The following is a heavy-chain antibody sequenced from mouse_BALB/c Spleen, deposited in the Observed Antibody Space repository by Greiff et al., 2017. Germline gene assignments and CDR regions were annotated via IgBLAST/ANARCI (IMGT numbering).Heavy chain of an antibody. Sequence: QVQLQQPGAELVRPGASVKLSCKASGYTFTSYWINWVKQRPGQGLEWIGNIYPSDSYTNYNQKFKDKATLTVDKSSSTAYMQLSSPTSEDPAVYYCTRSNYYRYDGAMDYWGQGTSVTVSS. CDR2: IYPSDSYT. V-gene: IGHV1-69*02. J-gene: IGHJ4*01. CDR1: GYTFTSYW. CDR3: TRSNYYRYDGAMDY. D-gene: IGHD2-14*01.